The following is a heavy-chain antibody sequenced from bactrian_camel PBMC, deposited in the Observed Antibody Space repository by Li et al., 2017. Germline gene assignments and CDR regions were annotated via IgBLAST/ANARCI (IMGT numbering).Heavy chain of an antibody. Sequence: HVQLVESGGGLAQPGGSLRLSCAASGFTFSLYYMSWVRQAPGKGLEWVSDINTVGGTAYADSVKGRFTISRDNVKNTLYLQLNGLKTEDTAMYYCAKERPYYSGGYYYFIFDFGYWGQGTQVTVS. J-gene: IGHJ6*01. CDR2: INTVGGT. CDR3: AKERPYYSGGYYYFIFDFGY. D-gene: IGHD2*01. V-gene: IGHV3S1*01. CDR1: GFTFSLYY.